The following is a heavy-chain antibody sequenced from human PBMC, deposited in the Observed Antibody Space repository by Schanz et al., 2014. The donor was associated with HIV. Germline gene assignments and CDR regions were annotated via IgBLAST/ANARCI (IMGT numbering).Heavy chain of an antibody. CDR2: INPNSGGT. V-gene: IGHV1-2*02. CDR3: ARGRRDVSMIVLYWLDP. D-gene: IGHD3-22*01. CDR1: GYTFTSYG. J-gene: IGHJ5*02. Sequence: QVQLVQSGAEVKKPGASVKVSCKASGYTFTSYGINWVRQAPGQGLEWMGWINPNSGGTNYAQKFQGRVTMTRDTSISTAYMELSSLRSDDTAVYYCARGRRDVSMIVLYWLDPWGQGTLVTVSS.